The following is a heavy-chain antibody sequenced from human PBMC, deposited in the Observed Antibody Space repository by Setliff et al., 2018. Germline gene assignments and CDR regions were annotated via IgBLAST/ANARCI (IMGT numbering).Heavy chain of an antibody. CDR1: GDSISSRTYY. D-gene: IGHD3-3*01. Sequence: TLSLTCTVSGDSISSRTYYWSWIRQPAGKGLEWIGHIYTSWSTIYNPSLKSRLTISLDTSKNQFSLTLRSVTAADTAVYYCARMSGFQYIDVWDKGTTVTVSS. J-gene: IGHJ6*03. CDR2: IYTSWST. CDR3: ARMSGFQYIDV. V-gene: IGHV4-61*09.